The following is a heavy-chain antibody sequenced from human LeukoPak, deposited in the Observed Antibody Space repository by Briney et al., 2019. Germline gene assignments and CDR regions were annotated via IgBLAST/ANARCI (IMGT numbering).Heavy chain of an antibody. Sequence: ASVKVSCKASGYTFTGYYMHWVRQAPGQGLEWMGIINPSGGSTSYAQKFQGRVTMTRDTSTSTVYMELSSLRSEDTAVYYCARLMGAYCGGDCYLDYWGQGTLVTVSS. D-gene: IGHD2-21*02. CDR3: ARLMGAYCGGDCYLDY. CDR1: GYTFTGYY. J-gene: IGHJ4*02. CDR2: INPSGGST. V-gene: IGHV1-46*01.